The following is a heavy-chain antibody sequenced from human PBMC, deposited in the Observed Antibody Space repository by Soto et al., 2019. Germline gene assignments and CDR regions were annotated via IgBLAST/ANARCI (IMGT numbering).Heavy chain of an antibody. D-gene: IGHD5-12*01. V-gene: IGHV1-69*02. CDR3: ASRDGYKRLSYGMDV. CDR2: IIPILGIA. J-gene: IGHJ6*02. Sequence: QVQLVQSGAEVKKPGSSVKVSCKASGGTFSSYTISWVRQAPGQGLEWMGRIIPILGIANYAQKFQGRVTITADKSTSTAYMELSCLRSEDTAVYYCASRDGYKRLSYGMDVWGQGTTVTVSS. CDR1: GGTFSSYT.